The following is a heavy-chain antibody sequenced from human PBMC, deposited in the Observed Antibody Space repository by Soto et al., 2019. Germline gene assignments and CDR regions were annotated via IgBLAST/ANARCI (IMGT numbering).Heavy chain of an antibody. CDR1: GGTFSSYA. CDR3: ARAPHYYDSSGYYPDAFDI. D-gene: IGHD3-22*01. J-gene: IGHJ3*02. V-gene: IGHV1-69*06. CDR2: IIPIFGTA. Sequence: SVKVSCKASGGTFSSYAISWVRQAPGQGLEWMGGIIPIFGTANYAQKFQGRVTITADKSTSTAYMELSSLRSEDTAVYYCARAPHYYDSSGYYPDAFDIWGQGTMVTV.